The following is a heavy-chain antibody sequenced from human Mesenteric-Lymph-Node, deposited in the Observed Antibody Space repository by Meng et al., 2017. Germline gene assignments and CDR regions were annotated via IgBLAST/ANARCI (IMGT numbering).Heavy chain of an antibody. Sequence: GESLKISCAASGFTFSSYAMHWVRQAPGKGLEWVAVISYDGSNKYYADSVKGRFTISRDNSKNTLYLQMNSLRAEDTAVYYCARLGVRYDYGGFDFWGQGTLVTVSS. CDR2: ISYDGSNK. D-gene: IGHD2-21*01. V-gene: IGHV3-30*04. J-gene: IGHJ5*01. CDR3: ARLGVRYDYGGFDF. CDR1: GFTFSSYA.